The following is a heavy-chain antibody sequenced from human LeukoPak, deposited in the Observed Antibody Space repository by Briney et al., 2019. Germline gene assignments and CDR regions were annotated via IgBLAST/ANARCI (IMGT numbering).Heavy chain of an antibody. J-gene: IGHJ4*02. Sequence: GGSLRLSCAVSGFTFSSYEMNWVRQTPGKGLEWVATILPAGKESYRVESVKGRFTVSRDNAKNLLFLQMNSLRADDTAVYYCMSAHGYWGQGTLVTVSS. CDR3: MSAHGY. CDR2: ILPAGKES. V-gene: IGHV3-7*01. CDR1: GFTFSSYE.